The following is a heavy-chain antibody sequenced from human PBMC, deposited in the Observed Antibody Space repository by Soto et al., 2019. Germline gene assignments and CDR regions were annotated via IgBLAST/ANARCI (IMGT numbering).Heavy chain of an antibody. J-gene: IGHJ6*03. Sequence: EVQLVESGGGLVQPGGSLRLTCAASGFTFSSYWMHWVRQTPGEGLVWVSRIKSDGGTTNYADSVKGRFTISRDNARNTLYLQMTSLRDVDTGLYYCARGAGSYYYMDVWGKGTTVTVSS. V-gene: IGHV3-74*01. CDR1: GFTFSSYW. D-gene: IGHD3-10*01. CDR2: IKSDGGTT. CDR3: ARGAGSYYYMDV.